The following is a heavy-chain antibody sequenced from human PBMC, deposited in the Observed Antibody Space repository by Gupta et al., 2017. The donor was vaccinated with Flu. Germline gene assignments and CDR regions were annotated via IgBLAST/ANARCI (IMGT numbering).Heavy chain of an antibody. Sequence: EVQLVESGGDWVQPGGSLKLSCVGSVFSFRGPAFNWVRQASGKGLEWFGRIRNKADNYATAYSASVKGRFTISRDDSKNTAYLHMNSLKPEDTAVYYCSRREGGSPEIRGYGLDVWGQGTTVNVSS. D-gene: IGHD3-10*01. V-gene: IGHV3-73*02. J-gene: IGHJ6*02. CDR1: VFSFRGPA. CDR2: IRNKADNYAT. CDR3: SRREGGSPEIRGYGLDV.